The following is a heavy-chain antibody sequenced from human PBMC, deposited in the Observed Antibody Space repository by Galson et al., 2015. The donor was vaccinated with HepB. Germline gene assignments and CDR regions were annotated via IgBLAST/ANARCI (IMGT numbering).Heavy chain of an antibody. CDR1: GYMFTNYL. J-gene: IGHJ3*02. CDR3: AREFMEPSDGHGCRSALPVAI. D-gene: IGHD3-3*01. V-gene: IGHV1-46*01. Sequence: SVKVSCKASGYMFTNYLIHWVRQAPGQGLEWMAAINPGDTTTTDDEHFQGRVTVTSDTSTGTVFMELTSLKSEVSAVYYCAREFMEPSDGHGCRSALPVAIWGQGTLLTVTA. CDR2: INPGDTTT.